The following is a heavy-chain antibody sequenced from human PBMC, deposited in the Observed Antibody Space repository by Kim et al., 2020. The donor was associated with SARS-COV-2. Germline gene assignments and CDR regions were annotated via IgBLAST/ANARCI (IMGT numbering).Heavy chain of an antibody. CDR1: GYTLTELS. CDR3: ATGRVAGPPAWFDP. D-gene: IGHD2-15*01. CDR2: FDPEDGET. Sequence: ASVKVSFKVSGYTLTELSMHWVRQAPGKGLEWMGGFDPEDGETIYAQKFQGRVTMTEDTSTDTAYMEQSSLRSEDTAVYYCATGRVAGPPAWFDPWGQGTLVTVSS. V-gene: IGHV1-24*01. J-gene: IGHJ5*02.